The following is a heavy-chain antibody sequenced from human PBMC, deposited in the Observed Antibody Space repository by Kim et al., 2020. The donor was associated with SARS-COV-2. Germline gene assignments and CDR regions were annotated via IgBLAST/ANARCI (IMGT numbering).Heavy chain of an antibody. CDR2: INPSGGST. CDR3: ARAQTGTRPDDAFDI. D-gene: IGHD1-7*01. J-gene: IGHJ3*02. V-gene: IGHV1-46*01. Sequence: ASVKVSCKASGYTFTSYYMHWVRQAPGQGLEWMGIINPSGGSTSYAQKFQGRVTMTRDTSTSTVYMELSSLRSEDTAVYYCARAQTGTRPDDAFDIWGQGTMVTVSS. CDR1: GYTFTSYY.